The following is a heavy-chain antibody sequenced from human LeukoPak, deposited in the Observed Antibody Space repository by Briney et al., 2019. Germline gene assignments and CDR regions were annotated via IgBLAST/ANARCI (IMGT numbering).Heavy chain of an antibody. D-gene: IGHD1-7*01. CDR2: ISAYNGNT. CDR3: ARDYTWNYYRFYAFDI. J-gene: IGHJ3*02. CDR1: GYTFTSYG. V-gene: IGHV1-18*01. Sequence: ASVKVSCKASGYTFTSYGISWVRQAPGQGLEWMGWISAYNGNTNYAQKLQGRVTMTTDTSTSTAYMELRSLRSDDTAVYYCARDYTWNYYRFYAFDIWGQGTMVTVSS.